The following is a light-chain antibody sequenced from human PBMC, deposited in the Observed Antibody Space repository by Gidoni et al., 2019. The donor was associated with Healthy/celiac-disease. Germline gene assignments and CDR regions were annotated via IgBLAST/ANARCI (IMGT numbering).Light chain of an antibody. V-gene: IGLV3-25*03. J-gene: IGLJ3*02. CDR3: QSADSSGTLWV. Sequence: SSELTQPPSVSVSPGQTARITCSAAILPKQHAYWYQQKAGQAPVLVIYQDSERPSGIPERFSGSSSGTTVTLTISGVQAEDEADYYCQSADSSGTLWVFGGGTKLTVL. CDR1: ILPKQH. CDR2: QDS.